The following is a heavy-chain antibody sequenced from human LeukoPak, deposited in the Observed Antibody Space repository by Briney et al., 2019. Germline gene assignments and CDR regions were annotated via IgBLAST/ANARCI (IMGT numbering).Heavy chain of an antibody. CDR1: GGSISSYY. CDR3: ARVNATMVDY. D-gene: IGHD4/OR15-4a*01. CDR2: IHYSGST. Sequence: SETLSLTCTVSGGSISSYYWGWIRQPPGKGLEWIGHIHYSGSTNYNPSLKSRVTVSVDTSKNQFSLNLRSVTAADSAIYYCARVNATMVDYWGQGTLVTVSS. V-gene: IGHV4-59*01. J-gene: IGHJ4*02.